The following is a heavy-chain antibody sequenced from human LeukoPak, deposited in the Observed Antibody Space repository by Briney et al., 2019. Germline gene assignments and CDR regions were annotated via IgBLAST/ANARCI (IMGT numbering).Heavy chain of an antibody. J-gene: IGHJ3*02. CDR1: RFTFSDYS. V-gene: IGHV3-23*01. CDR2: IVTSGDST. D-gene: IGHD3-22*01. Sequence: GGSLRLSCAASRFTFSDYSMTWVRQAPGKGLEWVSSIVTSGDSTFYADSVKGRFTISRDNPQNTLYLQMDSLRGEDTAVYYCARGLDDSSGYDAFDMWGQGTMVAVSS. CDR3: ARGLDDSSGYDAFDM.